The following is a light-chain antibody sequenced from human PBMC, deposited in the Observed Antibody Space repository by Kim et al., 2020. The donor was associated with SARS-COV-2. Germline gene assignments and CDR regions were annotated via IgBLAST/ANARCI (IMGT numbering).Light chain of an antibody. J-gene: IGKJ1*01. CDR1: QSVSSSY. V-gene: IGKV3-20*01. CDR3: QQYDNSLWT. CDR2: SAS. Sequence: SPGERATLSCMASQSVSSSYLAWYQQKPGQATRLLIYSASSRAAGIPDRFSGSGSGTDFTLTISRLEPEDFALYHCQQYDNSLWTFGQGTKVDI.